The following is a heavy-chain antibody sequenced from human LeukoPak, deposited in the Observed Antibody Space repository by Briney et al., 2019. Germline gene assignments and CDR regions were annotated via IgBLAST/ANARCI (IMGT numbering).Heavy chain of an antibody. Sequence: KSGGSLRLSCAASGFTFSSYSMNWVRQAPGKGLEWASSISSSSSYIYYADSVKGRFTISRDNAKNSLYLQMNSLRAEDTAVYYCARDTAFYAFDIWGQGTMVTVSS. CDR1: GFTFSSYS. CDR3: ARDTAFYAFDI. J-gene: IGHJ3*02. V-gene: IGHV3-21*01. D-gene: IGHD5-18*01. CDR2: ISSSSSYI.